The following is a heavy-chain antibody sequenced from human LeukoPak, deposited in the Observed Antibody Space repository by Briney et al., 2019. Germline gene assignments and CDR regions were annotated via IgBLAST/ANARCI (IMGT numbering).Heavy chain of an antibody. CDR1: GFTFSSYW. Sequence: GGSLRLSCAASGFTFSSYWMSWVRQAPGKGLEWVGRVRAKTDGGTTEYAAPVKGRFSISRDDSTNTVYLQMNSLITEDTAIYYCAADTPVPLAQIDYWGQGALVTVSS. CDR2: VRAKTDGGTT. J-gene: IGHJ4*02. V-gene: IGHV3-15*01. CDR3: AADTPVPLAQIDY. D-gene: IGHD2/OR15-2a*01.